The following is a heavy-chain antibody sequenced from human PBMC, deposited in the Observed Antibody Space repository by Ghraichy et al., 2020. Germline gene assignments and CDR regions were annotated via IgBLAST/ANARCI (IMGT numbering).Heavy chain of an antibody. J-gene: IGHJ4*02. CDR2: ISYDGSNK. V-gene: IGHV3-30*18. CDR3: AKAPPKAYDFWSGYPTWGFDS. Sequence: GESLNISCAASGFTFSSYGMHWVRQAPGKGLEWVAVISYDGSNKYYAESVKGRFTISRDNSKNTLYMQMNSLRAEDTAVYYCAKAPPKAYDFWSGYPTWGFDSWSQGTLVTVSS. D-gene: IGHD3-3*01. CDR1: GFTFSSYG.